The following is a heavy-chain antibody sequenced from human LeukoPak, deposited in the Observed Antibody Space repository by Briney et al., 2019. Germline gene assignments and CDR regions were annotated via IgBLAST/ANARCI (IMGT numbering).Heavy chain of an antibody. CDR1: GLSLGNAW. CDR3: TTLGGDNWFDWYFDL. Sequence: GGPLRLSCGASGLSLGNAWMSWVRQVTGKGLEWLGRIRAKVDGGTVDYAAPVKGRFTISRDESENTLYLHLTSLKIEDAAVYYCTTLGGDNWFDWYFDLWGRGTLVTVSS. V-gene: IGHV3-15*01. J-gene: IGHJ2*01. CDR2: IRAKVDGGTV. D-gene: IGHD1-1*01.